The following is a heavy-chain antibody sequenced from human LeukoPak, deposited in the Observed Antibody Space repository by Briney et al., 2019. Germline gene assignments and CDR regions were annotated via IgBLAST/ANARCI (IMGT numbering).Heavy chain of an antibody. CDR2: IYYSGTT. CDR3: ARQVSDYFYYYIDV. CDR1: GGSISSSGYY. J-gene: IGHJ6*03. V-gene: IGHV4-39*01. Sequence: PSETLSLTCSVSGGSISSSGYYWNWIHQPPGKGLEWVGSIYYSGTTYYNSSLKSRVTISEDTSKNRFSLMLTSVTAADTAVYYCARQVSDYFYYYIDVWGEGTTVIVSS.